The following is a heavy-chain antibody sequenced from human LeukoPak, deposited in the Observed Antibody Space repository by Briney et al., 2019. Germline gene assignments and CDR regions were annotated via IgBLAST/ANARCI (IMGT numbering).Heavy chain of an antibody. CDR2: IYYSGST. CDR1: GGSISSYY. CDR3: ARNHGSGRGEWFDP. Sequence: SETLSLTCTVSGGSISSYYWSWIRQPPGKGLEWIGYIYYSGSTKYNPSLKSRVTISVDTSKNQFSLKMSSVTAADTAVYYCARNHGSGRGEWFDPWGQGTLVTVSS. V-gene: IGHV4-59*01. D-gene: IGHD3-10*01. J-gene: IGHJ5*02.